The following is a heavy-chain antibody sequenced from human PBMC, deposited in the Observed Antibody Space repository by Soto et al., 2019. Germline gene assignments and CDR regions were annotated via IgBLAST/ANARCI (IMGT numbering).Heavy chain of an antibody. CDR1: GFTFSSYA. J-gene: IGHJ4*02. CDR2: ISYDGSNK. V-gene: IGHV3-30-3*01. CDR3: ARDSFFSDYVWGSYRGKFDY. Sequence: GGSLRLSCAASGFTFSSYAMHWVRQAPGKGLEWVAVISYDGSNKYYADSVKGRFTISRDNSKNTLYLQMNSLRAEDTAVYYCARDSFFSDYVWGSYRGKFDYWGQGTLVTVSS. D-gene: IGHD3-16*02.